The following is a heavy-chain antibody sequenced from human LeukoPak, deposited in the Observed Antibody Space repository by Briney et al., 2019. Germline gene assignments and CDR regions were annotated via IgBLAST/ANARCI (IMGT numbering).Heavy chain of an antibody. Sequence: GGSLRLSCAASGFTFSNSAMSWVRQAPGKGLEWVAVISYDGSNKYYADSVKGRFTISRDNSKNTLYLQMNSLRAEDTAVYYCARELPVHGEGNWFDPWGQGTLVTVSS. V-gene: IGHV3-30*04. CDR3: ARELPVHGEGNWFDP. J-gene: IGHJ5*02. CDR1: GFTFSNSA. D-gene: IGHD7-27*01. CDR2: ISYDGSNK.